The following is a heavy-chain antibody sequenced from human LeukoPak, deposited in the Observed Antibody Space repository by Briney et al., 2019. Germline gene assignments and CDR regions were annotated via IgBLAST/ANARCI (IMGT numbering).Heavy chain of an antibody. CDR1: GYTFTSYG. Sequence: AFVKVSCKASGYTFTSYGISWVRQAPGQGLEWMGWISAYNGNTNYAQKLQGRVTMTTDTSTSTAYMELRSLRSDDTAVYYCAREGSAYGDYGAAWYWGQGTLVTVSS. V-gene: IGHV1-18*01. D-gene: IGHD4-17*01. CDR2: ISAYNGNT. J-gene: IGHJ4*02. CDR3: AREGSAYGDYGAAWY.